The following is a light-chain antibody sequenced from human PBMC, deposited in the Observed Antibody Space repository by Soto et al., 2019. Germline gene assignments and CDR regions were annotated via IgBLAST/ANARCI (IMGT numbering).Light chain of an antibody. J-gene: IGKJ2*01. V-gene: IGKV1-5*01. Sequence: DIQMTQSPSTLSASIGDRVTPTFRAGKSLTGRLAGYQQKPGRPPKLLIYDVSILESGVPSRFSGSESGTDFTLTISSLRPDDFATFYCQQYKVYPYTFGQGTRLDI. CDR2: DVS. CDR1: KSLTGR. CDR3: QQYKVYPYT.